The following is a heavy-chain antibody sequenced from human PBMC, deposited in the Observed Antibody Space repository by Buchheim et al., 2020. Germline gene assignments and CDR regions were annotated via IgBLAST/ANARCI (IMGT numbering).Heavy chain of an antibody. CDR3: ARVRDGYNWREFNYYYGMDV. CDR2: IKTVGSGN. Sequence: EVQLVESGGGLVQPGGSLRLSCAASGFTLSSYWLSWFGQAPGKGLVWLASIKTVGSGNNYVDSVKGGLTISRDNAKNYRILQMNSLRAEDTAVYYCARVRDGYNWREFNYYYGMDVWGQGTT. V-gene: IGHV3-7*01. CDR1: GFTLSSYW. J-gene: IGHJ6*02. D-gene: IGHD5-24*01.